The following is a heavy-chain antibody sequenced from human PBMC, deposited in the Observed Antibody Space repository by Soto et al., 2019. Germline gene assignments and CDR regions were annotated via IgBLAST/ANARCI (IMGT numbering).Heavy chain of an antibody. J-gene: IGHJ6*03. Sequence: QLQLQESGPGLVKPSETLSLTCTVSGGSISSSSYYWGWIRQPPGKGLEWIGSIYYSGSTYYNPSRKNRVTISVDTYKHQYSLKRRSVTAADTAVYYCARQSSSGSYYYYYYMDVWGKGTTVTVSS. D-gene: IGHD6-25*01. V-gene: IGHV4-39*01. CDR1: GGSISSSSYY. CDR2: IYYSGST. CDR3: ARQSSSGSYYYYYYMDV.